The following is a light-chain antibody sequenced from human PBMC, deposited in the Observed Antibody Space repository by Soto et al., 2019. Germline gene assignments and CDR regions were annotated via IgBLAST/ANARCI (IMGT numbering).Light chain of an antibody. CDR1: QSVGSNF. V-gene: IGKV3-20*01. J-gene: IGKJ1*01. CDR2: DAS. Sequence: EIVLTQSPGTLSFSPGERATLSCRASQSVGSNFLAWYRQKSGQAPRLLIHDASRRATGIPDRFSGSGSGTDFTLTISRLEPEDFAVYYCQHYGSAPWTFGQGTEVEMK. CDR3: QHYGSAPWT.